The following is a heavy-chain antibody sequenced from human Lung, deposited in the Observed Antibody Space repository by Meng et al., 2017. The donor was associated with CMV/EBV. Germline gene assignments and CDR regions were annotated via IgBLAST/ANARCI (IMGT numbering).Heavy chain of an antibody. Sequence: ESXKISXAASGFTFDDYGMSWVRQAPGKGLEWVSGINWNSGSTGFADSVKGRFTISRDNAKNSLYLQMNSLRAEDTALYYCARDLRAAANYYYYGMDVWGQGTTVTVSS. J-gene: IGHJ6*01. V-gene: IGHV3-20*04. CDR3: ARDLRAAANYYYYGMDV. CDR1: GFTFDDYG. CDR2: INWNSGST. D-gene: IGHD6-13*01.